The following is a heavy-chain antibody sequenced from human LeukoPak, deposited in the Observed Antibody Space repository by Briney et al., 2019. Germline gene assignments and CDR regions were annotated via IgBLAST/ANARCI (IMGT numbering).Heavy chain of an antibody. CDR2: IYSGGST. CDR3: AKGTDPKTHYYYYYGMDV. J-gene: IGHJ6*02. Sequence: GGSPRLSCAASGFTVSSNYMSWVRQAPGKGLEWVSVIYSGGSTYYADSVKGRFTISRDNSKNTLYLQMNSLRAEDTAVYYCAKGTDPKTHYYYYYGMDVWGQGTTVTVSS. CDR1: GFTVSSNY. V-gene: IGHV3-66*01.